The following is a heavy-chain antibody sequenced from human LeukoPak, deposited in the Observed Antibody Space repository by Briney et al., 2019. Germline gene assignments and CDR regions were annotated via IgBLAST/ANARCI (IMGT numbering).Heavy chain of an antibody. CDR1: GGSFSGYY. CDR2: INHSGST. D-gene: IGHD6-25*01. V-gene: IGHV4-34*01. J-gene: IGHJ5*02. Sequence: PSETLSLTCAVYGGSFSGYYWSWIRQPPGKGLEWIGEINHSGSTNYNPSLKSRVTISVDTSKNQFSLKLSSVTAADTAVYYCARRGPKRLGWFDPWGQGTLVTVSS. CDR3: ARRGPKRLGWFDP.